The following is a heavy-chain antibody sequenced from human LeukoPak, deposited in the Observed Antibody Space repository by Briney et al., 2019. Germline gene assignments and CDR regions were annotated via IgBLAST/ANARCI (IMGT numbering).Heavy chain of an antibody. CDR3: ARERYCSGGSCDYYGMDV. CDR2: INPNSGGT. CDR1: GYTFTGYY. Sequence: GASVKVSCKASGYTFTGYYMHWVRQAPGQGLEWMGWINPNSGGTNYAQKIQGRVTMTRDTSISTAYMELSRLRSDDTAVYYCARERYCSGGSCDYYGMDVWGQGTTVTVSS. V-gene: IGHV1-2*02. D-gene: IGHD2-15*01. J-gene: IGHJ6*02.